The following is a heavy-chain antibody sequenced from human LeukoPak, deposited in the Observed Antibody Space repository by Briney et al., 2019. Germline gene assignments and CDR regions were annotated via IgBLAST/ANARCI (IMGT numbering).Heavy chain of an antibody. CDR1: GGSISSYY. V-gene: IGHV4-39*01. D-gene: IGHD2-21*02. Sequence: SETLSLTCTVSGGSISSYYWGWIRQPPGKGLEWIGSIYYSGSTYYNPSLKSRVTISVDTSKNQFSLKLSSVTAADTAVYYCARTVVVVTARIDYWGQGTLVTVSS. J-gene: IGHJ4*02. CDR3: ARTVVVVTARIDY. CDR2: IYYSGST.